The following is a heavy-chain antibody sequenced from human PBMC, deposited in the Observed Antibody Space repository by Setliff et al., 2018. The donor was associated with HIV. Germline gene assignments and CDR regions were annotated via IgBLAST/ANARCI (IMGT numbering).Heavy chain of an antibody. CDR3: AISIVGVTSEMY. D-gene: IGHD2-21*02. CDR2: INHSGKT. V-gene: IGHV4-38-2*01. J-gene: IGHJ4*02. CDR1: GYSISSGFY. Sequence: SETLSLTCAVSGYSISSGFYWGWIRQPPGEGLEWIGEINHSGKTNYNPSLKSRVTVSVDTSKTQYSLKMISVTAADTAMYYCAISIVGVTSEMYWAQGTLVTVSS.